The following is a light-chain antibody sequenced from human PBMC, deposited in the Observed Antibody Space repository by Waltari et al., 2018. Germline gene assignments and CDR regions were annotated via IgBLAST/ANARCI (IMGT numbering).Light chain of an antibody. V-gene: IGLV2-8*01. J-gene: IGLJ2*01. CDR2: EVD. Sequence: QSALTPPPSASGSPGQSVTLSCTGTSSDVGGYVYASWYQQHPGKAPKAIIYEVDKRPSGVPDRFSGSKAGNTASLTVSGLQADDEADYYCSSYAGSNNLVFGGGTKLTVL. CDR1: SSDVGGYVY. CDR3: SSYAGSNNLV.